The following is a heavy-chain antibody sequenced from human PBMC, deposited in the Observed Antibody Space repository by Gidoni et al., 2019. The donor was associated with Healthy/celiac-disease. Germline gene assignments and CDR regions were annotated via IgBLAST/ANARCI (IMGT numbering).Heavy chain of an antibody. D-gene: IGHD6-19*01. CDR1: GGTFSSYA. CDR3: ARGYNIAVAVVLEYYYGMDV. Sequence: QVQLVQSGAEVKKPGSSVTVSCKASGGTFSSYAISWVRQAPGQGLEWMGGIIPIFGTANYAQKFQGRVTITADKSTSTAYMELSSLRSEDTAVYYCARGYNIAVAVVLEYYYGMDVWGQGTTVTVSS. CDR2: IIPIFGTA. J-gene: IGHJ6*02. V-gene: IGHV1-69*06.